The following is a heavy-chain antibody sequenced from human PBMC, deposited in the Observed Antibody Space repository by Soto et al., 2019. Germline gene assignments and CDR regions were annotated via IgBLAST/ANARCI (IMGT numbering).Heavy chain of an antibody. Sequence: GGSLRLSCAASGFTFSSYAMSWVRQAPGKGLEWVSAISGSGGSTYYADSVKGRFTISRDNSKNTLYLQMNSLRAEDTAVYYCAKEGGFGVVIIPNNWFDHWGQGTLVTVSS. D-gene: IGHD3-3*01. CDR2: ISGSGGST. CDR1: GFTFSSYA. V-gene: IGHV3-23*01. J-gene: IGHJ5*02. CDR3: AKEGGFGVVIIPNNWFDH.